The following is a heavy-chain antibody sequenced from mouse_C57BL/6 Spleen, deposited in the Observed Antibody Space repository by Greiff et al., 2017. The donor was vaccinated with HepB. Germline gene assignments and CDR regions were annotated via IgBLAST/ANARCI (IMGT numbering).Heavy chain of an antibody. CDR3: ARYATLDAMDY. CDR2: IHPNSGST. V-gene: IGHV1-64*01. CDR1: GYTFTSYW. Sequence: VQLQQPGAELVKPGASVKSSCKASGYTFTSYWMHWVKQRPGQGLEWIGMIHPNSGSTNYNEKFKSKATLTVDKSSSTAYMQLSSRTSEDSAVYYCARYATLDAMDYWGQGTSVTVSS. D-gene: IGHD1-1*01. J-gene: IGHJ4*01.